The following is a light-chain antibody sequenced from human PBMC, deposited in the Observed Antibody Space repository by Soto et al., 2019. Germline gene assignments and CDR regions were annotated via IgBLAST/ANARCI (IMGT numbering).Light chain of an antibody. J-gene: IGKJ1*01. Sequence: DIQMTQSPSSLSASVGDRVTITCRARQVISNYLAWYQQKPGKVPKLLIYAASTLQSGVPFRFSDSGSGTDFTLTISSLQPEYVATYDCQKYNSAPWTFGQGTKVEIK. CDR1: QVISNY. CDR3: QKYNSAPWT. CDR2: AAS. V-gene: IGKV1-27*01.